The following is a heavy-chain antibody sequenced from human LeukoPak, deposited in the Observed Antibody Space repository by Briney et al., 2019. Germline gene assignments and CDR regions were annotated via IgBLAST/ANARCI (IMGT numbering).Heavy chain of an antibody. Sequence: PSETLSLTCTVSGDSIRSYHWSWIRQPPGKGLEWIGHIHYSGRTNYNPSLRSRVTISVDTSKNQFSLKLTSVTAADTAVYYCAKHEGTAGSFDSWGQGTLVTVSS. CDR2: IHYSGRT. J-gene: IGHJ4*02. CDR1: GDSIRSYH. D-gene: IGHD6-13*01. V-gene: IGHV4-59*08. CDR3: AKHEGTAGSFDS.